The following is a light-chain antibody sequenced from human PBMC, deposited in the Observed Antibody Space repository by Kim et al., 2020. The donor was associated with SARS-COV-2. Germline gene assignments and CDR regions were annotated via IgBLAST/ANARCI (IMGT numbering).Light chain of an antibody. Sequence: DIQMTQSPSTLSASVGDSVTITCRASQSIGPWLAWYQQKPGKAPNLLIYKASTLESGVPSRFSGSGSGTDFTLTITSVQPDDVATYYCQQYVSNRRAFGQGTKVDIK. CDR1: QSIGPW. V-gene: IGKV1-5*03. CDR2: KAS. CDR3: QQYVSNRRA. J-gene: IGKJ1*01.